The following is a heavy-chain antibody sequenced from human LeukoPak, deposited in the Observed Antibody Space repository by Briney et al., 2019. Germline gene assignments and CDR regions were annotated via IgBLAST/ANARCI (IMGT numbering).Heavy chain of an antibody. V-gene: IGHV3-23*01. CDR3: AKSDSSWFRLKWFEP. CDR2: IRGSGGTT. J-gene: IGHJ5*02. D-gene: IGHD6-13*01. Sequence: GGSLRLSCAASGFTFSSYAMSWVRQAPGKGLEWVSDIRGSGGTTYYVASVKGRFTISRENSKNPLFLQMNSLRVEDTAVYYCAKSDSSWFRLKWFEPWGQGALFSVSS. CDR1: GFTFSSYA.